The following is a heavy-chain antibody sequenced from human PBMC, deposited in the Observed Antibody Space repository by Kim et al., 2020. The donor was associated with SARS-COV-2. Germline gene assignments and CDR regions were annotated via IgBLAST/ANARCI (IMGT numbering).Heavy chain of an antibody. V-gene: IGHV3-64*02. D-gene: IGHD1-26*01. CDR1: EFSFSAYG. Sequence: GGSLRLSCAASEFSFSAYGIHWVRQAPGKGLQYVSAISGTGMWTYYAESVKGRFTISRDNSNNRLYLQMGSLRAEDMAVYYCARVGVAGRDVDVWGRGTLVTVSS. CDR2: ISGTGMWT. J-gene: IGHJ2*01. CDR3: ARVGVAGRDVDV.